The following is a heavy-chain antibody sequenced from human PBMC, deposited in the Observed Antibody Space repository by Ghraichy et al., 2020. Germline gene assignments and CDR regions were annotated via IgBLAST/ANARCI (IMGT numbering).Heavy chain of an antibody. Sequence: GGSLRLSCAASGFTFSSYWMTWVRQTPGKGLEWDANIKQDGSGKYYVDSVKGRFTISRDNAKNSLYLQMNSLRAEDTAVYYCASYSDAWYAGSWGQGTLVTVSS. V-gene: IGHV3-7*03. D-gene: IGHD6-19*01. CDR3: ASYSDAWYAGS. CDR2: IKQDGSGK. CDR1: GFTFSSYW. J-gene: IGHJ4*02.